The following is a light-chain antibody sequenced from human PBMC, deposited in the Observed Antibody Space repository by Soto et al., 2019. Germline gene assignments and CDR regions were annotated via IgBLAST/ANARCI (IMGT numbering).Light chain of an antibody. CDR2: KAS. V-gene: IGKV1-5*03. CDR3: QQYNSYSA. CDR1: QSISSW. Sequence: QVPQTQSTLFAPVGDRVTITCRASQSISSWLAWYQQKPGKAPKLLIYKASNLESGVPSRFSGSGSGTEFTLTISSLQPDDFATYYCQQYNSYSAVGQGAKVDI. J-gene: IGKJ1*01.